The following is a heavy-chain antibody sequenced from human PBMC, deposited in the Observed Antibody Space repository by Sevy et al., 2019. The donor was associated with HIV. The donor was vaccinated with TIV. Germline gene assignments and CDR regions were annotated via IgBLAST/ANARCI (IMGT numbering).Heavy chain of an antibody. CDR1: GFSFSSYW. CDR3: VREGLGGYSYCLDC. D-gene: IGHD5-18*01. CDR2: MNQDGTEK. V-gene: IGHV3-7*01. Sequence: GGSLRLSCAASGFSFSSYWMTWVRQAPGKGLEWVATMNQDGTEKDYVDSVKGRFTISRDNTKTSLFLQMNSLSAEDTAVYYCVREGLGGYSYCLDCWGQGTLVTVSS. J-gene: IGHJ4*02.